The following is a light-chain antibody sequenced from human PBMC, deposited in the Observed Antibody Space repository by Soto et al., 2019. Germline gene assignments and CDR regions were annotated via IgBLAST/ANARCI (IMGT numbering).Light chain of an antibody. Sequence: DIQMTQSPSSLSASVGDRVTITCRASQGISNFLAWYQHEPGKVPKLLIYAASTLQSGVPSRFSGSGSGTDFTLTISSRQPADVATYYCQQYKSAPSLTFGGGTKVEIK. J-gene: IGKJ4*01. CDR3: QQYKSAPSLT. CDR1: QGISNF. V-gene: IGKV1-27*01. CDR2: AAS.